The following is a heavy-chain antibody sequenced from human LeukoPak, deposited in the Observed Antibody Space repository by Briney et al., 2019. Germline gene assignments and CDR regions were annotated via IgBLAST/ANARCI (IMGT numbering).Heavy chain of an antibody. Sequence: GASVKVSCKASGGTFSSYAISWVRQAPGQGLECMGRIIPILDIATYAQKFQGRVTITADKSTSTAYMELSSLRSEDTAVYYCARATMTTVTTAYYYYGMDVWGQGTTVTVSS. CDR2: IIPILDIA. D-gene: IGHD4-11*01. CDR3: ARATMTTVTTAYYYYGMDV. CDR1: GGTFSSYA. V-gene: IGHV1-69*04. J-gene: IGHJ6*02.